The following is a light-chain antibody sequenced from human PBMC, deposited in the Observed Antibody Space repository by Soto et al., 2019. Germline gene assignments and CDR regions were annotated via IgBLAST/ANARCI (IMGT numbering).Light chain of an antibody. V-gene: IGLV1-40*01. CDR1: SSNLGSGFD. CDR3: QSYDSSLSGHVV. Sequence: QSVLTQPPSVSGAPGQRVTISCTGSSSNLGSGFDVQWYQQLPGTAPKLLIYYNDNRPSGVPDRFSGSKSGTSASLAITGXXADDEADYYCQSYDSSLSGHVVFGGGTKVTVL. J-gene: IGLJ2*01. CDR2: YND.